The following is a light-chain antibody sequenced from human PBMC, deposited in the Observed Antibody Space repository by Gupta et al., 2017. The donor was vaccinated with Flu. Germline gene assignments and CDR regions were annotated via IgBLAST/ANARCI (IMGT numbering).Light chain of an antibody. V-gene: IGKV1-17*01. CDR3: LQRKAYPLT. J-gene: IGKJ4*01. CDR1: QDIGTA. CDR2: GSS. Sequence: TRMTPSPSYLSASVGDRVTITCRASQDIGTALGWYQHKPGKAPKRLMDGSSRLQSGVPSRFSGSGSGTEFTLTISSLQPEDFATYYCLQRKAYPLTFGGGTKVEIK.